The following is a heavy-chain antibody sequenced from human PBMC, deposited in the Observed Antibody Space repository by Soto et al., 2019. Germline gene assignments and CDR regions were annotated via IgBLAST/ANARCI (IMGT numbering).Heavy chain of an antibody. CDR3: AKDKDSSGYTDY. J-gene: IGHJ4*02. D-gene: IGHD3-22*01. V-gene: IGHV3-23*01. CDR2: ISGSGGST. CDR1: GFTFSSYA. Sequence: QPGGSLRLSCAASGFTFSSYAMSWVRQAPGKGLEWVSAISGSGGSTYYADSVKGRFTISRDNSKNTLYLQTNSLRAEDTAVYYCAKDKDSSGYTDYWGQGTLVTVSS.